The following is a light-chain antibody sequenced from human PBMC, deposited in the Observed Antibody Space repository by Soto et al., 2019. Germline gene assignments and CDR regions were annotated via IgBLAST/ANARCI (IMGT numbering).Light chain of an antibody. Sequence: QSVLTQPRSVSGSPGQSVTIFCAGTSGDVGGYNYVSWYQQHPGKAPKVIICDVTKRPSGVPDRFAGSKSGNTASLTISGLQAEDEADYYCCSYAGSYTFVFGGGTQLTVL. V-gene: IGLV2-11*01. CDR1: SGDVGGYNY. CDR2: DVT. J-gene: IGLJ2*01. CDR3: CSYAGSYTFV.